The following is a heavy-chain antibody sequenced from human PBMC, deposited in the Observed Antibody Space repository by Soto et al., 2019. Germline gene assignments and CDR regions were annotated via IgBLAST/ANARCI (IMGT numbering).Heavy chain of an antibody. CDR3: AKEAAMVNYYYYYGMDV. CDR2: ISYDGSNK. CDR1: GFTFSSYG. D-gene: IGHD5-18*01. Sequence: QVQLVESGGGVVQPGRSLRLSCAASGFTFSSYGMHWVRQAPGKGLEWVAVISYDGSNKYYADSVKGRFTISRDNSKNTLYLQMNSLRAEDTAVYYCAKEAAMVNYYYYYGMDVWGQGTTVTVSS. V-gene: IGHV3-30*18. J-gene: IGHJ6*02.